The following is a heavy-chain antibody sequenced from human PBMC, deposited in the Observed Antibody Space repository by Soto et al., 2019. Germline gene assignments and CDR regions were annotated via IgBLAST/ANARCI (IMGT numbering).Heavy chain of an antibody. Sequence: GGSLRLSCAASGFTFSSYAMSWVRQAPGKGLEWVSAISGSGGSTYYADHVKGRFTISSDNSKNTLYLQMNSLRAEDTSVYYCATTYDILTGYYPNWFDPWGQGTLVTVSS. J-gene: IGHJ5*02. CDR1: GFTFSSYA. CDR3: ATTYDILTGYYPNWFDP. D-gene: IGHD3-9*01. V-gene: IGHV3-23*01. CDR2: ISGSGGST.